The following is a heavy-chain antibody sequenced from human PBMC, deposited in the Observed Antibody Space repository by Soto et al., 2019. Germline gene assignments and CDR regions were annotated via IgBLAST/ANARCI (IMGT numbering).Heavy chain of an antibody. CDR1: GYVFSNYF. J-gene: IGHJ3*01. D-gene: IGHD2-15*01. V-gene: IGHV1-2*02. Sequence: ASVKVSCKASGYVFSNYFMHWVRQAPGQGLEWMGYINPQSGGSKYEDNFQDRVTMTRDTPKTTVYMELRGLTSDDTAVYYCARDRVRTTEVVDSFALWGQGTLVTVSS. CDR2: INPQSGGS. CDR3: ARDRVRTTEVVDSFAL.